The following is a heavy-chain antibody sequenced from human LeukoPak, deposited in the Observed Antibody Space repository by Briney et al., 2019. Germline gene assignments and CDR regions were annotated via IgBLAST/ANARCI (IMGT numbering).Heavy chain of an antibody. D-gene: IGHD3-10*01. J-gene: IGHJ6*02. CDR1: GCPFTSHY. V-gene: IGHV1-46*01. CDR2: INPSGGST. CDR3: ARSASYGSGSNYYYYGMDV. Sequence: AASVKVSCKASGCPFTSHYMHWVRQAPGQGLELTGIINPSGGSTSYAQKFQGRVTMTRDTSTSTVYMELSSLRCEDTAVYYCARSASYGSGSNYYYYGMDVWGQGTTVTVSS.